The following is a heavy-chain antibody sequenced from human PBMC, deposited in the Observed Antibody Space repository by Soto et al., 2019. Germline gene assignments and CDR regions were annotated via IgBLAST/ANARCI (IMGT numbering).Heavy chain of an antibody. V-gene: IGHV4-4*02. CDR1: GGSITSNW. CDR2: IFHTGSA. J-gene: IGHJ4*02. D-gene: IGHD2-21*01. Sequence: QVQLQESGPGLMKPSGTLSLTCAVSGGSITSNWWSWVRQPPGKGLEWIAEIFHTGSANYSPSLMSRLTISMDKSKNHLSLNLNSVTAADTAVYYCARHIAVSGTRGFDHWGQGTLVTVSS. CDR3: ARHIAVSGTRGFDH.